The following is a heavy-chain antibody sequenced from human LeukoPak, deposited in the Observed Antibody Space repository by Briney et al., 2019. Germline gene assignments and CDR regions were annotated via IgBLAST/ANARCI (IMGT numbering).Heavy chain of an antibody. D-gene: IGHD3/OR15-3a*01. CDR1: GFTFSTYA. CDR2: ITGSGGST. V-gene: IGHV3-23*01. CDR3: AKGPGLSEILFAP. J-gene: IGHJ5*02. Sequence: PGGSLSLSCAASGFTFSTYAMSWVRQAPGEGLEWVSGITGSGGSTYYADSVKGRFTISRDNSKNTLSLQMNSLRAEDSVVYCCAKGPGLSEILFAPWGQRTLVTVSS.